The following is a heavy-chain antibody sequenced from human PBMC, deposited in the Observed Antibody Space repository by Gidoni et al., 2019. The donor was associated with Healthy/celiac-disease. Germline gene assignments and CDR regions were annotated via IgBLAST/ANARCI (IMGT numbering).Heavy chain of an antibody. V-gene: IGHV1-2*02. CDR1: GYTFTGYY. D-gene: IGHD3-10*01. Sequence: QVQLVQSGAEVKKPGASVRVSCKASGYTFTGYYKHEVRQAPGEGVEWRSRSNPNSGGTNYAQMFHGRDTMKSATSMSTARLELSRLRSDYTAVDDCASFKGVLGWGQGTLVTVSS. CDR2: SNPNSGGT. CDR3: ASFKGVLG. J-gene: IGHJ4*02.